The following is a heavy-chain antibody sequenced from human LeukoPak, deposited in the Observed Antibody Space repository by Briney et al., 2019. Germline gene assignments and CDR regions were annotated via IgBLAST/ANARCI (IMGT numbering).Heavy chain of an antibody. D-gene: IGHD1-26*01. CDR3: APHGGGSYYSTDY. J-gene: IGHJ4*02. CDR2: ISSSSSYI. V-gene: IGHV3-21*01. Sequence: GALRLSCAASGFTFSSYSMNWVRQAPGKGLEWVSSISSSSSYIYYADPVKGRFTISRDNAKNSLYLQMNSLRAEDTAVYYCAPHGGGSYYSTDYWGQGTLVTVSS. CDR1: GFTFSSYS.